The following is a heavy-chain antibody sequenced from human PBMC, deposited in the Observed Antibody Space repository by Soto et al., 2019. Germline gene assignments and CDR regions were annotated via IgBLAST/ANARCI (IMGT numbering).Heavy chain of an antibody. CDR3: ARDKITGLFDY. V-gene: IGHV4-34*01. CDR1: GGSFSGYD. Sequence: QVQLQQWGAGLLKPSETLSLTCAVYGGSFSGYDWTWIRQPPGTGLEWIGEINHSGSTNYNPSLKSRVTISVDTSKKQFSLKLTSVTAADTAVYYCARDKITGLFDYLGQGTLVTVSS. D-gene: IGHD2-8*02. CDR2: INHSGST. J-gene: IGHJ4*02.